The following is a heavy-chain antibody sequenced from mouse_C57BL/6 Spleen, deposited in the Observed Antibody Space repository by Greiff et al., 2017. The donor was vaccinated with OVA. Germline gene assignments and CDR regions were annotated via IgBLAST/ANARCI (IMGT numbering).Heavy chain of an antibody. V-gene: IGHV5-17*01. Sequence: EVHLVESGGGLVKPGGSLKLSCAASGFTFSDYGMHWVRQAPEKGLEWVAYISSGSSTIYYADTVKGRFTISRDNAKNTLFLQMTSLRSEDTAMYYCARDDYAPWWYFDVWGTGTTVTVSS. CDR1: GFTFSDYG. CDR3: ARDDYAPWWYFDV. J-gene: IGHJ1*03. D-gene: IGHD2-4*01. CDR2: ISSGSSTI.